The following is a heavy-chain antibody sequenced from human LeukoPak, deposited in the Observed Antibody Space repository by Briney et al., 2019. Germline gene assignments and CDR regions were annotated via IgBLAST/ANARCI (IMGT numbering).Heavy chain of an antibody. D-gene: IGHD1-26*01. CDR3: ARGPRRGSYSRPFDY. Sequence: PSETLSLTCAVYGGSFSGYYWSWIRQPPGKGLEWIGEINHSGSTNYNPSLKSRVTISVDTSKNQFSLKLSYVTAADTAVYYCARGPRRGSYSRPFDYWGQGTLVTVSS. V-gene: IGHV4-34*01. CDR2: INHSGST. J-gene: IGHJ4*02. CDR1: GGSFSGYY.